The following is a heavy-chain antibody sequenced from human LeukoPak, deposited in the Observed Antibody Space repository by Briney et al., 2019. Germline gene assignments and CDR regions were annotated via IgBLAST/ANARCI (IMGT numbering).Heavy chain of an antibody. D-gene: IGHD3-10*01. V-gene: IGHV1-2*02. J-gene: IGHJ5*02. Sequence: ASVKVSCKASGYTFTAYYMHWVRQAPGQGREWMGWIDPNSGGTNYTQTSQGRVTMTRDTSISTAYMELSRLRSDDTAVYYCASRYGSGRGKFDPWGQGTLVTVCS. CDR3: ASRYGSGRGKFDP. CDR2: IDPNSGGT. CDR1: GYTFTAYY.